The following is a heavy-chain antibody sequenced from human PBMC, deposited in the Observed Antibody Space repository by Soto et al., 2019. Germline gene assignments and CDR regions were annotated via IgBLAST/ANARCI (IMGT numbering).Heavy chain of an antibody. J-gene: IGHJ6*03. V-gene: IGHV3-21*01. Sequence: PGGSLRLSCAASGFTFSSYSMNWVRQAPGKGLEWVSSISSSSSYIYYADSVKGRFTISRDNAKNSLYLQMNSLRAEDTAVYYCAREGELGWLSQYYYYYYYMDVWGKGTTVTVSS. CDR3: AREGELGWLSQYYYYYYYMDV. CDR2: ISSSSSYI. CDR1: GFTFSSYS. D-gene: IGHD3-3*01.